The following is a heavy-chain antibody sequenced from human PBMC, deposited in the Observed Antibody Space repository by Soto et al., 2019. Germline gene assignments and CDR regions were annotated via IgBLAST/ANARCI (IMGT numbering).Heavy chain of an antibody. CDR1: GFTFSSYW. J-gene: IGHJ6*03. D-gene: IGHD3-3*01. Sequence: PGGSLRLSCAASGFTFSSYWMSWLRQAPGKGLEWVANIKQDGSEKYYVDSVKGRFTISRDNAKNSLYLQMNSLRAEDTVVYYCARVRITIFGVVITRYMDVWGKGTTVTVSS. V-gene: IGHV3-7*01. CDR2: IKQDGSEK. CDR3: ARVRITIFGVVITRYMDV.